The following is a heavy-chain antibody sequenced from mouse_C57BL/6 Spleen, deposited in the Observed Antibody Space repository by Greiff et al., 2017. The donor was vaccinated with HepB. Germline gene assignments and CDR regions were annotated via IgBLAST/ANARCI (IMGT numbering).Heavy chain of an antibody. J-gene: IGHJ4*01. V-gene: IGHV1-64*01. CDR3: ARGENSSGYGYAMDD. D-gene: IGHD3-2*02. CDR2: IHPNSGST. CDR1: GYTFTSYW. Sequence: QVQLQQPGAELVKPGASVKLSCKASGYTFTSYWMHWVKQRPGQGLEWIGMIHPNSGSTNYNEKFKSKATLTVDKSSSTAYMQLSSLTSEDSAVYYCARGENSSGYGYAMDDWGQGTSVTVSS.